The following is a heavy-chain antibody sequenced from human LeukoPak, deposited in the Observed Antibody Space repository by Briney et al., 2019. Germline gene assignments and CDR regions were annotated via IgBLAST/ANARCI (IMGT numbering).Heavy chain of an antibody. J-gene: IGHJ4*02. D-gene: IGHD5-18*01. CDR3: AKDRVIQLWFYGPYYFDY. V-gene: IGHV1-46*01. CDR1: GYTFTSNY. Sequence: ASVKVSCKAFGYTFTSNYMHWVRQAPGQGPEWMEVISPSGGSSTYAQKFQGRVTLTRDMSTSTDYLELSSLRSDDTAVYYCAKDRVIQLWFYGPYYFDYWGQGTLVTVSS. CDR2: ISPSGGSS.